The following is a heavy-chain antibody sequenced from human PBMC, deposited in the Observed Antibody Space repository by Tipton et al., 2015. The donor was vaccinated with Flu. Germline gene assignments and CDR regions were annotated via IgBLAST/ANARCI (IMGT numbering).Heavy chain of an antibody. CDR1: GYSISSGFY. CDR2: IYHSGST. CDR3: ARQPSYETFGLFLPGWFDP. Sequence: TLSLTCTVSGYSISSGFYWGWIRQSPGKGLEWIGNIYHSGSTFYNPSLKSRVTISVDTSKNQFSLKLSSVTAADTAVYYCARQPSYETFGLFLPGWFDPWGQGTLVTVSS. D-gene: IGHD3/OR15-3a*01. J-gene: IGHJ5*02. V-gene: IGHV4-38-2*02.